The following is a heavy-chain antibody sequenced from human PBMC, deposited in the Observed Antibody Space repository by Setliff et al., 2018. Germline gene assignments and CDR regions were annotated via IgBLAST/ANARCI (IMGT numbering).Heavy chain of an antibody. V-gene: IGHV4-61*09. Sequence: SETLSLTCTVSGGSISSGSYYWSWIRQPAGKGLEWIGHFHTGGSTNYNRSLRSRVSISVDTSKNQFSLKLSSVTAADTATYYCARAGPTVTFFRVLVISWWDPWGQGSLVTAPQ. D-gene: IGHD3-3*01. CDR1: GGSISSGSYY. CDR2: FHTGGST. J-gene: IGHJ5*02. CDR3: ARAGPTVTFFRVLVISWWDP.